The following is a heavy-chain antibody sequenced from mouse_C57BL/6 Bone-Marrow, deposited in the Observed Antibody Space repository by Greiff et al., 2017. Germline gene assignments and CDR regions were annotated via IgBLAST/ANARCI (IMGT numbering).Heavy chain of an antibody. CDR3: ARGKGVWLRYYFDY. Sequence: EVKLMESEGGLVQPGSSMKLSCTASGFTFSDYYMAWFRQVPEKGLEWVANINYDGSSTYYLDSLKSRFIISRDNAKNILYLQMSSLKSEDTATYYCARGKGVWLRYYFDYWGQGTTLTVSS. J-gene: IGHJ2*01. D-gene: IGHD2-2*01. CDR2: INYDGSST. V-gene: IGHV5-16*01. CDR1: GFTFSDYY.